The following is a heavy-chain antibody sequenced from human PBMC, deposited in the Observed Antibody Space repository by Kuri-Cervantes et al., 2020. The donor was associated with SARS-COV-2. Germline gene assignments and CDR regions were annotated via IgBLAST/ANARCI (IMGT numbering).Heavy chain of an antibody. CDR2: INHSGST. CDR3: ARSPGIAAAGTNWFDP. V-gene: IGHV4-34*01. D-gene: IGHD6-13*01. CDR1: GGSFSGYY. J-gene: IGHJ5*02. Sequence: SQTLSLTCAAYGGSFSGYYWSWIRQPPGKGLEWIGEINHSGSTYYNPSLKSRVTISVDRSKNQFSLKLSSVTAADTAVYYCARSPGIAAAGTNWFDPWGQGTLVTVSS.